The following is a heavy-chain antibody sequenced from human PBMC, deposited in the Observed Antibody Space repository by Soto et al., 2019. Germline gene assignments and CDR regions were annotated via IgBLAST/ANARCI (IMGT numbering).Heavy chain of an antibody. CDR1: GFSLNTSGVG. V-gene: IGHV2-5*02. CDR2: IYWDDDK. J-gene: IGHJ4*02. CDR3: THRMGSSGWFSCDY. Sequence: QIALKESGPTLVKPTQTLTLTCTFSGFSLNTSGVGVGWIRQPPGKALEWLALIYWDDDKVYSPSLKSRLTITKDTSKKQVVLTMTNMDPVDTATYYCTHRMGSSGWFSCDYWGQGTLVIVSA. D-gene: IGHD6-19*01.